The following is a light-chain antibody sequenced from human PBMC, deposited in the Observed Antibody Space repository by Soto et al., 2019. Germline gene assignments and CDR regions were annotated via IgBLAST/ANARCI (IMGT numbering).Light chain of an antibody. Sequence: EIVWTQSPATLSWSPGERATLSCMASQSVSSYLAWYQQKPGQAPRLLIYDASNRATGIPARFSGSGSGTDFTLTISSLEPEDFAVYYCQQRSNWPPYTFGQGTKLEIK. CDR2: DAS. J-gene: IGKJ2*01. V-gene: IGKV3-11*01. CDR1: QSVSSY. CDR3: QQRSNWPPYT.